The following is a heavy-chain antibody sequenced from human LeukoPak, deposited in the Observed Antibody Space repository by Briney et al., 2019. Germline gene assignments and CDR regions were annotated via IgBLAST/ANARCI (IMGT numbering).Heavy chain of an antibody. V-gene: IGHV3-21*01. CDR1: GLTVRRDS. D-gene: IGHD6-25*01. Sequence: PGGSLRLSLAASGLTVRRDSMNWVRQAPGRGLEWVSSISSSSSSIYYADSVKGRFTISRDNAKNSLYLQMNSLRAEDTAVYYCARSDSSIAAEFWGQGTLVTVSS. CDR2: ISSSSSSI. J-gene: IGHJ4*02. CDR3: ARSDSSIAAEF.